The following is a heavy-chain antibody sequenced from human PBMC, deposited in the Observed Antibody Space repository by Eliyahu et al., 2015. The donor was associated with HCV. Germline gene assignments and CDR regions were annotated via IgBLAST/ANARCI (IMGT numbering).Heavy chain of an antibody. CDR3: ARILPGPITIFGVVHRGYNWFDP. J-gene: IGHJ5*02. Sequence: QVTLKESGPVLVKPTETLTLTCTVSGFSLSNARMGVSWIRQPPGKALEWLAHIFSNDEKSYSTSLKSRLTISKDTSKSQVVLTMTNMDPVDTATYYCARILPGPITIFGVVHRGYNWFDPWGQGTLVTVSS. V-gene: IGHV2-26*01. CDR2: IFSNDEK. D-gene: IGHD3-3*01. CDR1: GFSLSNARMG.